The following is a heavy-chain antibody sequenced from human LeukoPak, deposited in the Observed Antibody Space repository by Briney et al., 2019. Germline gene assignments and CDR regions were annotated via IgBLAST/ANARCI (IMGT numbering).Heavy chain of an antibody. D-gene: IGHD1-26*01. Sequence: AGGSLRLSCAASGFTFSSYAMSWVRQAPGKGLEWVSAISGSGGSTYYADSVKGRFTISRDNSKNTLYLQMNSLRAEDTAVYYCARAYVGATTEGWFPYWGQGTLVTVSS. CDR1: GFTFSSYA. CDR2: ISGSGGST. CDR3: ARAYVGATTEGWFPY. V-gene: IGHV3-23*01. J-gene: IGHJ4*02.